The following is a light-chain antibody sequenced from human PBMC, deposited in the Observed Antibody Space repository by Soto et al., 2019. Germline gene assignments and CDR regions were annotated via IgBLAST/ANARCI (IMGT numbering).Light chain of an antibody. CDR2: QDT. V-gene: IGLV3-25*03. CDR1: ALPKQY. CDR3: QSADSSGTYV. Sequence: SYELTQPPSVSVSPGQTARITCSGDALPKQYAYWYQQKPGQAPVLVIYQDTERPSGIPERFSGSSSGTTVTLTISGVQAEDEADYYCQSADSSGTYVFGTGTKLTVL. J-gene: IGLJ1*01.